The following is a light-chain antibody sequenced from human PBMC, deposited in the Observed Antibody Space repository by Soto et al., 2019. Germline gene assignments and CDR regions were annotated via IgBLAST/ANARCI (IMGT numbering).Light chain of an antibody. CDR3: CSYAGQRVV. J-gene: IGLJ2*01. CDR2: EGS. V-gene: IGLV2-23*01. Sequence: QSALTQPASVSGSPGQSITISCTGTSLVSWYQQHPGKAPKLMIYEGSKRPSGVSNRFSGSKSGNTASLTISGLQAEGEADYYCCSYAGQRVVFGGGTKLTVL. CDR1: SL.